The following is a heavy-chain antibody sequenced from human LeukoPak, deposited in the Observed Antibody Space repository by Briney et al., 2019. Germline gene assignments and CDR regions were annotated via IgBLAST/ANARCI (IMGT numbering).Heavy chain of an antibody. V-gene: IGHV3-23*01. CDR2: ISDIGDYT. J-gene: IGHJ4*02. D-gene: IGHD2-8*01. CDR3: AKDTSIGKYCTNGVCSPFDY. Sequence: GGSLRLSCAGSGFTLSSYAMGWVRQAPGQVLEWVSSISDIGDYTSYADSVRGRFTISRDNSRNTLYLQMISLSPEATAVYYCAKDTSIGKYCTNGVCSPFDYWGQGTLVTVSS. CDR1: GFTLSSYA.